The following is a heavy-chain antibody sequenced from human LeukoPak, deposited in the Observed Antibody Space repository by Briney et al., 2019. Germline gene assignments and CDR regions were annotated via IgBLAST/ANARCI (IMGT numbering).Heavy chain of an antibody. Sequence: GESLKISCKGSGYTFNTHWIGWVRQMPGKGLEWMGIIYPGDPNTRYSPSFQGQVTISVDKSITTAYLQWTTLKASDTAVYYCARTYCSGGGCLGSLDYWGHGTLVTVSS. CDR2: IYPGDPNT. CDR3: ARTYCSGGGCLGSLDY. V-gene: IGHV5-51*01. J-gene: IGHJ4*01. D-gene: IGHD2-15*01. CDR1: GYTFNTHW.